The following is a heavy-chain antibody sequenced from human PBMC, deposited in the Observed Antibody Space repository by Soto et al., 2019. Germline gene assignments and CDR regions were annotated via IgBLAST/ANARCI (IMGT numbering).Heavy chain of an antibody. CDR1: GFTFDDFA. J-gene: IGHJ5*02. V-gene: IGHV3-9*01. CDR3: AKSSLPPASNTWFDP. D-gene: IGHD2-2*01. Sequence: PGGSLRLSCAASGFTFDDFAMHWVRQAPGKGLEWVSGISWTSGIIGYADSVKGRFTISRDNAKNSLYLQMNSLRAEDTALYYCAKSSLPPASNTWFDPWGQGTLVTVSS. CDR2: ISWTSGII.